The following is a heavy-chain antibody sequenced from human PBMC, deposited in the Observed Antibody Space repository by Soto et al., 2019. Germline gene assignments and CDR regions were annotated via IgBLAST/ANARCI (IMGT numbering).Heavy chain of an antibody. Sequence: QVQLVESGGGVVQPGRSLRLSCAASGFTFSSYAMHWVRQAPGKGLEWVAVISYDGSNKYYADSVQGRFTISRDNSKNTLYLQMNSLRAEDTAVYYCARDTWVGGQGTLVTVSS. J-gene: IGHJ4*02. CDR2: ISYDGSNK. CDR1: GFTFSSYA. D-gene: IGHD1-26*01. V-gene: IGHV3-30-3*01. CDR3: ARDTWV.